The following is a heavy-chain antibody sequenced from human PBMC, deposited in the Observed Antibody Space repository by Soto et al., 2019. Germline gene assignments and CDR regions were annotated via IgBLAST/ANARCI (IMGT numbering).Heavy chain of an antibody. CDR1: GFSLNTRAVG. Sequence: QITLKESGPTLVKPTQTLTLTCTFSGFSLNTRAVGVGWIRQPPGKVLEWLALINWNDDERYSPSLKDRLTITKDTSRNHVVLTMTNVDPVDTATYYCAHRHELGGFDIWGQGTTVTVSS. CDR3: AHRHELGGFDI. V-gene: IGHV2-5*01. D-gene: IGHD1-7*01. CDR2: INWNDDE. J-gene: IGHJ3*02.